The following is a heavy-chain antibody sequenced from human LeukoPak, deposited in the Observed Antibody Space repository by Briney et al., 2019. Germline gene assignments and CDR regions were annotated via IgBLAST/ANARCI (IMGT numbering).Heavy chain of an antibody. Sequence: ASVKVSCKASGYTFTSYAMHWVRQAPGQRLEWMGWINAGNGNTKYSQKFQGRVTITRDTSASTAYMELSSLRSEDTAVYYCAREWVPGIAAAGPDAFDIWGQGTMVTVSS. CDR2: INAGNGNT. V-gene: IGHV1-3*01. J-gene: IGHJ3*02. CDR3: AREWVPGIAAAGPDAFDI. CDR1: GYTFTSYA. D-gene: IGHD6-13*01.